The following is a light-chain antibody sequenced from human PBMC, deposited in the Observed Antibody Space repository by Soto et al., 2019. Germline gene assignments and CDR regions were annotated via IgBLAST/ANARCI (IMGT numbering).Light chain of an antibody. CDR3: QQYGSSPWT. V-gene: IGKV3-20*01. J-gene: IGKJ1*01. Sequence: EVVLTQSPGNLSLSQGERATLSCRASQSVSSSYLAWYQQKPGQAPRPLIYGASSRAIGIPDRFSGSGSGTDFTLTISRLEPEDFAVYYCQQYGSSPWTFGQGTKVDIK. CDR1: QSVSSSY. CDR2: GAS.